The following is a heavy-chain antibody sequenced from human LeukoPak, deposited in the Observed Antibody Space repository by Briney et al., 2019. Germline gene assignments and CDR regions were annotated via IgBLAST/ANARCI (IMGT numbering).Heavy chain of an antibody. CDR3: ARPVWGKWEYFDY. CDR1: GYSFTNYW. CDR2: IYPGDSDT. J-gene: IGHJ4*02. V-gene: IGHV5-51*01. Sequence: GESLKISCKVSGYSFTNYWIGWVRQTPEKGLEWMGIIYPGDSDTTYSPSFQGQVSISVDKPIATAYLQWNSLTASDTAIYYCARPVWGKWEYFDYWGQGTLVTVSS. D-gene: IGHD3-16*01.